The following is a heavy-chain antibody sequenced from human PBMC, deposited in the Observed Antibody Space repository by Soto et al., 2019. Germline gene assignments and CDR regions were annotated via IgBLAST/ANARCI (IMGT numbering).Heavy chain of an antibody. Sequence: PSETLSLTCTVSGGSISSYYWTWIRQSPGKGLEWIGYIYYTGSTFYSPTLKSRVTISLDTSENHFSLDMNSVTAADTAVYFCARVSGHSTGYYSVYFMDVWGQGTTVTVSS. V-gene: IGHV4-30-4*01. CDR1: GGSISSYY. D-gene: IGHD6-19*01. J-gene: IGHJ6*02. CDR3: ARVSGHSTGYYSVYFMDV. CDR2: IYYTGST.